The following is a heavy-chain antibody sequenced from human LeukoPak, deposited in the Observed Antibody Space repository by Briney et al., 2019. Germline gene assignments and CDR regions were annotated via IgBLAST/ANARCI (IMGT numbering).Heavy chain of an antibody. CDR3: ARSSGSSSDAFDI. Sequence: SETLSLTCTVSGGSISSGGYYWSWIRQHPGKGLEWIGYIYYSGSTYYNPSLKSRVTISVDTSKNQFSLKLSSVTAADTAVYYCARSSGSSSDAFDIWGQGTMVAVSS. CDR1: GGSISSGGYY. J-gene: IGHJ3*02. CDR2: IYYSGST. V-gene: IGHV4-31*03. D-gene: IGHD1-26*01.